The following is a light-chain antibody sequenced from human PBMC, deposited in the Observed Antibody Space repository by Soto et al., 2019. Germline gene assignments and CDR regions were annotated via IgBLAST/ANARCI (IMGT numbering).Light chain of an antibody. CDR2: DVS. CDR1: SSDVGGYNY. Sequence: QSVLTQPASVSGSPGQSITISCTGTSSDVGGYNYVSWYQQHPGKAPKLMIYDVSNRSSGVSNRFSGSKSGNTASLTISGLQAEDEADYYCSSYTSSSTRVFGTGTKLTVL. V-gene: IGLV2-14*01. CDR3: SSYTSSSTRV. J-gene: IGLJ1*01.